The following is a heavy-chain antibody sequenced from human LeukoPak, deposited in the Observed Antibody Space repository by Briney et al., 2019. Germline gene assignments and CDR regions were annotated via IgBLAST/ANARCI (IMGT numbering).Heavy chain of an antibody. V-gene: IGHV4-39*07. J-gene: IGHJ4*02. CDR3: ASSILWFGEYFFDY. Sequence: SETLSLTCTVSGGSISSSSYYWGWIRQPPGKGLEWIGSIYYSGSTYYNPSLKSRVTISVDTSKNQFSLKLSSVTAADTAVYYCASSILWFGEYFFDYWGQGTLVTVSS. CDR1: GGSISSSSYY. D-gene: IGHD3-10*01. CDR2: IYYSGST.